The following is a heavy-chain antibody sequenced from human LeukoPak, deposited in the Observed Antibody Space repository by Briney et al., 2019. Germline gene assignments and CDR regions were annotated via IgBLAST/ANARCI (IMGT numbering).Heavy chain of an antibody. J-gene: IGHJ4*02. CDR1: GFTFSSYE. CDR2: IKQDGSEK. D-gene: IGHD5-12*01. V-gene: IGHV3-7*01. CDR3: ARVRRGSVY. Sequence: GGSLRLSCAASGFTFSSYEMNWVRQAPGKGLEWVANIKQDGSEKYYVDSVKGRFTISRDNAKNSLYLQMNSLRAEDTAVYYCARVRRGSVYWGQGTLVTVSS.